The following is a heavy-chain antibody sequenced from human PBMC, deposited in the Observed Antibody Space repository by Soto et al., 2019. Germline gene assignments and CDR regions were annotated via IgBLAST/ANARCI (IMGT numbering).Heavy chain of an antibody. CDR3: ARTLSWRRGPFDS. D-gene: IGHD2-15*01. CDR2: ISGSSQTI. V-gene: IGHV3-48*02. J-gene: IGHJ4*02. Sequence: GESLKISCAASGFIFNTYSMNWVRQAPGKGLEWVSYISGSSQTIFYADSVRGRFTISRDNANNSTYLQMVSLRDEDTAVYYCARTLSWRRGPFDSWGQGTLVTVSS. CDR1: GFIFNTYS.